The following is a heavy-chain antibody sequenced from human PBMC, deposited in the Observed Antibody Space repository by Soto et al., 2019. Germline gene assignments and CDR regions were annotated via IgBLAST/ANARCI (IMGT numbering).Heavy chain of an antibody. CDR3: ARGGSGWYSSVDY. Sequence: QLQLQESGPGLVKPSETLSLTCTVSGGSISSSSYYWGWIRQPPGKGLEWIGSIYYSGSTYYNPSLKIRVTISVDTAQNQFSRKLSSVTAADTAVYYCARGGSGWYSSVDYWGQGTLVTVSS. J-gene: IGHJ4*02. CDR2: IYYSGST. D-gene: IGHD6-19*01. V-gene: IGHV4-39*01. CDR1: GGSISSSSYY.